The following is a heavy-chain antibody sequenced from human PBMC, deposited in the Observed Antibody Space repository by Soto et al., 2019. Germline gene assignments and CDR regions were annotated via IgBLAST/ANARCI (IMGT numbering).Heavy chain of an antibody. D-gene: IGHD3-22*01. Sequence: GASVKVSCKASGYTFTSYAMHWVRQAPGQRLEWMGWINAGNGNTKYSQKFQGRVTITRDTSASTAYMELSSLRSEDTAVYYCARPYYYDSSGYSEPLDDWGQGTLVTVSS. CDR1: GYTFTSYA. J-gene: IGHJ4*02. CDR3: ARPYYYDSSGYSEPLDD. V-gene: IGHV1-3*01. CDR2: INAGNGNT.